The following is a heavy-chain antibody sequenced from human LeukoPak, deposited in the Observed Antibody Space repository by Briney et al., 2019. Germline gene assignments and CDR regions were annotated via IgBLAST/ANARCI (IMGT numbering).Heavy chain of an antibody. V-gene: IGHV4-4*07. J-gene: IGHJ4*02. CDR3: ARMYSGTYGGIDY. CDR2: IYSSGIT. D-gene: IGHD1-26*01. CDR1: GGPISNYY. Sequence: SETLSLTCTVSGGPISNYYWSWIRQPAGKGLEWIGRIYSSGITNYNPSLKSRVTMSVDTSKNQFSLKLTSVTAADTAVYFCARMYSGTYGGIDYWGQGTLVSVSS.